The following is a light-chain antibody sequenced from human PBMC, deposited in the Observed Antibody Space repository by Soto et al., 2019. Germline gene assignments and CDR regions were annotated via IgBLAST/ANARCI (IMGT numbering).Light chain of an antibody. CDR2: YDR. CDR1: DIGSKS. J-gene: IGLJ2*01. CDR3: QVWDSSSDDVI. V-gene: IGLV3-21*04. Sequence: SYELTQPPSVSVAQGTTATITCGGNDIGSKSVHWYNQKPGQAPVLVIFYDRERPSGIPERFSGSNSGNTATLTISRVEAGDEADYYCQVWDSSSDDVIFGGGTKLTVL.